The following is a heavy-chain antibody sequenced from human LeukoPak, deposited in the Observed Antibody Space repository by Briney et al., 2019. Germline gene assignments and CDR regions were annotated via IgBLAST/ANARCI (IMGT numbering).Heavy chain of an antibody. V-gene: IGHV3-11*06. CDR2: ISSSSSYT. J-gene: IGHJ4*02. CDR1: GFTFSDSY. D-gene: IGHD2-21*02. Sequence: GGSLRLSCAASGFTFSDSYMSSIRQAPGKGLELGSYISSSSSYTNYADSVKGRFTISRDNAKNSLYLQMRSLRAEDTAVYYCARVQVTAMIFDYWGQGTLVTVSS. CDR3: ARVQVTAMIFDY.